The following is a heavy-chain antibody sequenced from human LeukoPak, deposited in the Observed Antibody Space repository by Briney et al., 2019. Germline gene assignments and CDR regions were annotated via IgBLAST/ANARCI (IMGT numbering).Heavy chain of an antibody. CDR2: ISGSGGST. J-gene: IGHJ4*02. Sequence: QPGGSLRLSCAASGFTFSSYAMSWVRQAPGKGLEWVSAISGSGGSTYYADSVKGRFTISRDNSKNTLYLQMNSLRAEDTAVYYCAKDMTRGSTRAVSRFWSGSQPDGYYFDYWGQGTLVTVSS. D-gene: IGHD3-3*01. V-gene: IGHV3-23*01. CDR1: GFTFSSYA. CDR3: AKDMTRGSTRAVSRFWSGSQPDGYYFDY.